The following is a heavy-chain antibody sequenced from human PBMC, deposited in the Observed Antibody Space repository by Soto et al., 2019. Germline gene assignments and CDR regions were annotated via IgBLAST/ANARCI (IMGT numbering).Heavy chain of an antibody. CDR3: ARDPLITRVRGVGESHFDY. J-gene: IGHJ4*02. D-gene: IGHD3-10*01. V-gene: IGHV1-18*04. Sequence: QVRLVQSGAEVKKPGASVKVSCKASGYTFTSYGISWVRQAPGQGLEWMGWISAYNGNTNYAQKLQGRVTMTTDTSTRTAYMELRSLRSDDTAVYYCARDPLITRVRGVGESHFDYWGQGTLVTVSS. CDR1: GYTFTSYG. CDR2: ISAYNGNT.